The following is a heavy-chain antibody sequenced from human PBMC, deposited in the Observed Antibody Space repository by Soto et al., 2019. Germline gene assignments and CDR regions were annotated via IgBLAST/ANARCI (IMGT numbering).Heavy chain of an antibody. J-gene: IGHJ6*02. CDR2: ISYDGSNK. CDR1: GFTFSSYG. V-gene: IGHV3-30*18. CDR3: AKDKGGDGLAAIRIGYYYYGMDV. Sequence: QSGGSLRLSCAASGFTFSSYGMHWVRQAPGKGLEWVAVISYDGSNKYYADSVKGRFTISRDNSKNTLYLQMNILRAEDTAVYYCAKDKGGDGLAAIRIGYYYYGMDVWGQGTTVTVSS. D-gene: IGHD2-15*01.